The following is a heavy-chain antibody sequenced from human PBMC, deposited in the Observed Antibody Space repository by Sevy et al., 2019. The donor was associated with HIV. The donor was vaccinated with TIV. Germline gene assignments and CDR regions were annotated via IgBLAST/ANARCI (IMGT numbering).Heavy chain of an antibody. CDR2: ISAYSGNT. CDR3: ARTSSYGSGNYFDY. J-gene: IGHJ4*02. V-gene: IGHV1-18*04. CDR1: GYTFTGYY. D-gene: IGHD3-10*01. Sequence: ASVKVSCKASGYTFTGYYMHWVRQAPGQGLEWMGWISAYSGNTNYAQNLQGRVTMTTDTSTTTAYMELRSLRFDDTAVYYCARTSSYGSGNYFDYWGQGTLVTVSS.